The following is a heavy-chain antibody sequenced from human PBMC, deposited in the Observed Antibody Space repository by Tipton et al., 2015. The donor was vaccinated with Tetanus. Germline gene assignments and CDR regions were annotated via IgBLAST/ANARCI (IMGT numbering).Heavy chain of an antibody. D-gene: IGHD2-2*01. CDR3: ARGTIVPAAMVWYFDL. J-gene: IGHJ2*01. V-gene: IGHV3-7*01. Sequence: AASGFTFSSYWMSWVRQAPGKGLEWVANIKQDGSGKYYVDSVKGRFTISRDNAKNSLYLQMYSLRAEDTAVYYCARGTIVPAAMVWYFDLWGRGTLVTVSS. CDR1: GFTFSSYW. CDR2: IKQDGSGK.